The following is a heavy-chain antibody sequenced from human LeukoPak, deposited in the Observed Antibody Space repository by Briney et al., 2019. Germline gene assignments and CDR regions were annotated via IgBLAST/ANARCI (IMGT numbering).Heavy chain of an antibody. CDR2: IYTNGNT. Sequence: SETLSLTCTVSGASISSGSSYWSWIRQPAGKGLDWIGRIYTNGNTNYNPSLKSRVTISVDTSKNQFSLKLSSVTAADTAVYYCARVGCSGGSCSRDMDVWGKGTTVTVSS. V-gene: IGHV4-61*02. D-gene: IGHD2-15*01. CDR3: ARVGCSGGSCSRDMDV. CDR1: GASISSGSSY. J-gene: IGHJ6*03.